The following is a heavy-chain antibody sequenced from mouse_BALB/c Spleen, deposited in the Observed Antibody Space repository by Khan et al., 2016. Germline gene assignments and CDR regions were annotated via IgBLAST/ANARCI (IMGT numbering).Heavy chain of an antibody. CDR3: AKNGSPYYGSSYGYFDV. V-gene: IGHV2-6-5*01. Sequence: QVQLKQSGPGLVAPSQSLSITCTVSGFSLTDYGVSWIRQPPGQGLEWLGVIWGGGSTYFNSALKSRQSISKDNSKSQVFLIMNSLQTDDTAMYYGAKNGSPYYGSSYGYFDVWGAGTTVTVSS. D-gene: IGHD1-1*01. J-gene: IGHJ1*01. CDR2: IWGGGST. CDR1: GFSLTDYG.